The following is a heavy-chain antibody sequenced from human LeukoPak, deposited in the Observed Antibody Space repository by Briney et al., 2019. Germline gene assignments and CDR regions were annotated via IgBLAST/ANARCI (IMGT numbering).Heavy chain of an antibody. Sequence: SETLSLTCTVSGGSISSGSYYWSWIRQPAGKGLEWIGRIYTSGSTNYDPSLKSRVTISVDTSKNQFSLKLSSVTAADTAVYYSAREIAAAGITYFDYWGQGTLVTVSS. CDR1: GGSISSGSYY. CDR2: IYTSGST. CDR3: AREIAAAGITYFDY. V-gene: IGHV4-61*02. J-gene: IGHJ4*02. D-gene: IGHD6-13*01.